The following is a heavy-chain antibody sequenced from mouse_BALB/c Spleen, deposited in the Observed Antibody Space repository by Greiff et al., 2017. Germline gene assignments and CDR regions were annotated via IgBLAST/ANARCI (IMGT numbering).Heavy chain of an antibody. Sequence: VQLQESGPGLVAPSQSLSITCTVSGFSLTSYDISWIRQPPGKGLEWLGVIWTGGGTNYNSAFMSRLSISKDNSKSQVFLKMNSLQTDDTAIYYCVRDYYGSSYEFAYWGQGTLVTVSA. V-gene: IGHV2-9-2*01. CDR2: IWTGGGT. CDR1: GFSLTSYD. J-gene: IGHJ3*01. D-gene: IGHD1-1*01. CDR3: VRDYYGSSYEFAY.